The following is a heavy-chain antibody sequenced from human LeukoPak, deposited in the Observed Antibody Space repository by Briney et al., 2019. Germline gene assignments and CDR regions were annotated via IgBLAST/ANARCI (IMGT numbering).Heavy chain of an antibody. Sequence: GASVKVSCKASGGTFSDYALNWVRQAPGQGLEWMGVFISVLGTANSTQNFQDRVSITADISTHTVHMELSSLKSEDTAVYFCAGIPVFGVVLHQEPVWGKGTTVTVSS. CDR2: FISVLGTA. CDR1: GGTFSDYA. D-gene: IGHD2-8*01. CDR3: AGIPVFGVVLHQEPV. J-gene: IGHJ6*04. V-gene: IGHV1-69*06.